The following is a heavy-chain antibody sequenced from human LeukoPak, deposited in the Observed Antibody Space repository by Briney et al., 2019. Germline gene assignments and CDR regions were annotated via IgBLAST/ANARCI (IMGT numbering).Heavy chain of an antibody. J-gene: IGHJ6*03. CDR1: GGSSSGYY. D-gene: IGHD2-21*01. CDR2: INHSGST. V-gene: IGHV4-34*01. CDR3: ARRVIDHYYYYMDV. Sequence: SETLSLTCVLYGGSSSGYYWNWIRQPPGKGLEWIGEINHSGSTNYNPSLKSRVTISVDTSKSQFSLRLSSVTAADTAVYYCARRVIDHYYYYMDVWGKGTTVTISS.